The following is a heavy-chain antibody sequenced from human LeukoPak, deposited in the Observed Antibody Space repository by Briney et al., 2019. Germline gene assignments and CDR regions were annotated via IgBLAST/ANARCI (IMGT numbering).Heavy chain of an antibody. CDR2: IYYSGST. V-gene: IGHV4-39*07. J-gene: IGHJ6*03. CDR1: GGSISSSSYY. Sequence: SETLSLTCTVSGGSISSSSYYWGWIRQPPGKGLEWIGSIYYSGSTYYNLSLKSRVTISVDTSKNQFSLKLSSVTAADTAVYYCAAVLRGYMDVWGKGTTVTVSS. CDR3: AAVLRGYMDV. D-gene: IGHD6-6*01.